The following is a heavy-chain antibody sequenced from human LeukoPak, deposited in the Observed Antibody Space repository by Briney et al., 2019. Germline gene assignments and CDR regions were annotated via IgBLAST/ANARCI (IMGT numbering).Heavy chain of an antibody. CDR2: IYYSGST. Sequence: PSKTLSLTCTVSGGSISSYTWSWIRQPAGKGLEWIGYIYYSGSTNYNPSLKSRVTISVDTSKNQFSLTLSSVTAADTAVYYCARALSGYYYWYFDLWGRGTLVTVSS. V-gene: IGHV4-59*01. CDR3: ARALSGYYYWYFDL. D-gene: IGHD3-22*01. CDR1: GGSISSYT. J-gene: IGHJ2*01.